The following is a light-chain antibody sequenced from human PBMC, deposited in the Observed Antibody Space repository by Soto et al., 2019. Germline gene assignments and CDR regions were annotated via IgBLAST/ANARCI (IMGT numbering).Light chain of an antibody. J-gene: IGKJ4*01. Sequence: EIVLTQSPGTLSLSPGERATLSCRASQPVSSNSLVWYQHKPGQAPRLLIYGASSRATGISDRFSGSGSGTDFTLTISRLEPEDFAVYYCQQFDSPPHLTFGGGIEVE. CDR1: QPVSSNS. V-gene: IGKV3-20*01. CDR2: GAS. CDR3: QQFDSPPHLT.